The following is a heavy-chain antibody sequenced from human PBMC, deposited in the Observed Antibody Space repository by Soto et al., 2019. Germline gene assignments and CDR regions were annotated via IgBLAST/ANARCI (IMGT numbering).Heavy chain of an antibody. CDR3: AKVGSSAWYHNSYFDY. D-gene: IGHD6-19*01. V-gene: IGHV3-23*01. CDR1: GFTFSSYA. CDR2: ISSTGST. Sequence: GLSLRLSCAASGFTFSSYAMTAFRQAPGKGLEWLSVISSTGSTYFADSVKGRFTISRDNSKNTLSLQMHSLRVDDTAVYYCAKVGSSAWYHNSYFDYWGQGTLVTV. J-gene: IGHJ4*02.